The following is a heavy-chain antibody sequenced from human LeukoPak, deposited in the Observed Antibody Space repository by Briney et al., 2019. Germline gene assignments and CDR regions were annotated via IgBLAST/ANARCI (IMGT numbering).Heavy chain of an antibody. D-gene: IGHD3-16*01. CDR3: ARGLAISPPFDY. J-gene: IGHJ4*02. V-gene: IGHV4-39*07. CDR2: IYYSGST. Sequence: SETLSLTCTVSGGSISSSSYYWGWIRQPPGKGLEWIGSIYYSGSTYYNPSLKSRVTISVDTSKNQFSLKLSSVTAADTAVYYCARGLAISPPFDYWGQGTLVTVSS. CDR1: GGSISSSSYY.